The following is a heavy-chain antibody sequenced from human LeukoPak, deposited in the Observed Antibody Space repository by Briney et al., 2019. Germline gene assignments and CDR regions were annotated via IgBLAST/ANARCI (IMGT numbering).Heavy chain of an antibody. D-gene: IGHD6-13*01. CDR2: IYYSGST. Sequence: SETLSLTCTVSGGSISSSSYYWGWIRQPPGKGLEWIGSIYYSGSTYYNPSLKSRVTISVDRSKNQFSLKLSSVTAADTAVYYCARDIAAAGRPYYYYMDVWGKGTTVTVSS. J-gene: IGHJ6*03. V-gene: IGHV4-39*07. CDR3: ARDIAAAGRPYYYYMDV. CDR1: GGSISSSSYY.